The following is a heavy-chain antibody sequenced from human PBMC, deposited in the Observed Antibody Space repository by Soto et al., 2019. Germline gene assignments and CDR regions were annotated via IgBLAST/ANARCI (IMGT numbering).Heavy chain of an antibody. CDR3: ARIPGQWELFKFDN. J-gene: IGHJ4*02. CDR1: GYAFTDYF. V-gene: IGHV1-2*02. CDR2: INPNSGVA. D-gene: IGHD3-10*01. Sequence: QVQLVHSGPEVKKPGASVTVSCKASGYAFTDYFLNWVRQAPGQGLEWVGWINPNSGVANLAQKFDGRVTLTRDTSIGTVYMEMTGLTSDGTAVYFCARIPGQWELFKFDNWGQGTLVTVSS.